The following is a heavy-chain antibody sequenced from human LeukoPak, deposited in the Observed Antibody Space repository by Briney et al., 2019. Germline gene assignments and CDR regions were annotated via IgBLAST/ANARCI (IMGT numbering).Heavy chain of an antibody. Sequence: ASVKVSCKAAGYTFTGYYMFWVRQAPGQGLEWMGRINPNSGGTNYVRKFQGRVTMTRDTSISTAYMEPSRLKSDDTAVYYCARGYCSGGSCYSVENWFDPWGQGTLVTVSS. CDR2: INPNSGGT. J-gene: IGHJ5*02. D-gene: IGHD2-15*01. CDR1: GYTFTGYY. V-gene: IGHV1-2*06. CDR3: ARGYCSGGSCYSVENWFDP.